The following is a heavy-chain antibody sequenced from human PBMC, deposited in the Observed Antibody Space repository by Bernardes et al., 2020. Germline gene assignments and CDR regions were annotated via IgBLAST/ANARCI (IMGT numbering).Heavy chain of an antibody. Sequence: SETLSLTRTVSGGSISSSSYYWGWIRQPPGKGLEWIGSIYYSGSTYYNPSLKSRVTISVDTSKNQFSLKLSSVTAADTAVYYCARLRGSSGSFDYWGQGTLVTVSS. J-gene: IGHJ4*02. D-gene: IGHD6-6*01. CDR3: ARLRGSSGSFDY. CDR2: IYYSGST. CDR1: GGSISSSSYY. V-gene: IGHV4-39*01.